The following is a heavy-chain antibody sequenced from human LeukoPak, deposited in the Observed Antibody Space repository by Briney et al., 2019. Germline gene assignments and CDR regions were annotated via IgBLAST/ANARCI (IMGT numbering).Heavy chain of an antibody. CDR2: IYYSGST. CDR3: ARKKMVATYTPQIDY. V-gene: IGHV4-39*01. CDR1: GGSISSSSYY. Sequence: PSETLSLTCTVSGGSISSSSYYWGWIRQPPGKGLEWIGSIYYSGSTYYNPSLKSRVTISVDTSKNQFSLKLSSVTAADTAVYYCARKKMVATYTPQIDYWGQGTLVTVSS. D-gene: IGHD5-12*01. J-gene: IGHJ4*02.